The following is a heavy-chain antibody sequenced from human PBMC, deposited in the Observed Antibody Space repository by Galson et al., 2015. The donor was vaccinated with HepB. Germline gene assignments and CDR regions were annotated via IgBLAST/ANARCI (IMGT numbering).Heavy chain of an antibody. J-gene: IGHJ6*02. D-gene: IGHD4-17*01. V-gene: IGHV4-39*01. Sequence: SETLSLTCTVSGGSISSSAFYWGWIRQPPGKGLEWIGSIYYSGSTYYNPSLKSRVTVSVDASENQFSLTLSSVTPADTAVYYCVQQAEQAYTVTLTQFSSYSGMDVWGPGTTVTVSS. CDR3: VQQAEQAYTVTLTQFSSYSGMDV. CDR2: IYYSGST. CDR1: GGSISSSAFY.